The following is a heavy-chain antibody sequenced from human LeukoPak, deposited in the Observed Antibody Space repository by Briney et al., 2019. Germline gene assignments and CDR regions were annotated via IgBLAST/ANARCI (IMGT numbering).Heavy chain of an antibody. CDR1: GYTFIGYY. CDR2: INLSGGGT. J-gene: IGHJ4*02. V-gene: IGHV1-46*01. D-gene: IGHD6-13*01. Sequence: ASVKVSCKASGYTFIGYYMHWVRQAPGQGLEWMGIINLSGGGTSHAQKFQGRVTMSRDTSTSTVYMELSSLRSEDTAVYYCAGASVERQQLARFAYWGQGTLVTVSS. CDR3: AGASVERQQLARFAY.